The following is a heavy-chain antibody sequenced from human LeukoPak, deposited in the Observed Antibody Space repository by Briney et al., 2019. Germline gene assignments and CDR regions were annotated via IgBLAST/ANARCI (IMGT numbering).Heavy chain of an antibody. CDR2: IIPMFDTA. CDR1: GYTFTSYD. Sequence: GASVKVSCKASGYTFTSYDINWVRQATGQGLEWMGGIIPMFDTANYAQKFQGRVTITADKSTSTAYMELSSLRSEDTAVYYCASRSPYSGYDLYDYWSQGTLVTVPS. CDR3: ASRSPYSGYDLYDY. V-gene: IGHV1-69*06. D-gene: IGHD5-12*01. J-gene: IGHJ4*02.